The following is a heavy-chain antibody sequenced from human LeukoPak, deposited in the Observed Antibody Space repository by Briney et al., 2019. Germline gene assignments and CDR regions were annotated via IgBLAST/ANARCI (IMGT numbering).Heavy chain of an antibody. V-gene: IGHV3-30*03. J-gene: IGHJ6*02. CDR2: ISYDGSNK. Sequence: GGSLRLSCAASGFTFSSYGMHWVRQAPGKGLEWVAVISYDGSNKYYADSVKGRFTISRDNSKNTLYLQMNSLRAEDTAVYYCAREDNIVVVPAAPYYYGMDVWGQGTTVTVSS. CDR3: AREDNIVVVPAAPYYYGMDV. D-gene: IGHD2-2*01. CDR1: GFTFSSYG.